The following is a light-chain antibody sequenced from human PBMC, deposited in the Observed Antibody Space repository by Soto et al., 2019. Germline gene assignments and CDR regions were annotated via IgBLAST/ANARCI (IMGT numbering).Light chain of an antibody. J-gene: IGLJ2*01. CDR1: NIGSKS. V-gene: IGLV3-21*04. CDR2: YDS. Sequence: SYELTQPPSVSVAPGKTARITCGGNNIGSKSVHWYQQKPGQAPVLVIYYDSDRPSGIPERFSGSNSGNTATLTISRVEAGDEAAYYCQVWDSSSDHPVFCGGTKLTVL. CDR3: QVWDSSSDHPV.